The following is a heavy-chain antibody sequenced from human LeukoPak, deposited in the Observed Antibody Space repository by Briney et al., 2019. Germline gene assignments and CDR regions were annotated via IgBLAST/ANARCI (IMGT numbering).Heavy chain of an antibody. CDR1: GFTFSSYE. J-gene: IGHJ4*02. CDR2: ISSSGSNI. V-gene: IGHV3-48*03. CDR3: ARVTYYYDSSGYYYSHFDY. Sequence: GGSLRLPCAASGFTFSSYEMNWVREAPGKGLEWVSYISSSGSNIYYADAVKGRFTIARDNAKNSLYLQMNTLRAEDTAVYYCARVTYYYDSSGYYYSHFDYWGQGTLVTVSS. D-gene: IGHD3-22*01.